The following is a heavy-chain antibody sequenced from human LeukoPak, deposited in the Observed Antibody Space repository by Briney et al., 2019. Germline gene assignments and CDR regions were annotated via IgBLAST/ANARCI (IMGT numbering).Heavy chain of an antibody. CDR3: ARDDSYSVVPAGGYFDY. D-gene: IGHD2-2*01. J-gene: IGHJ4*02. CDR2: IIPIFGTA. CDR1: GGTFSSYA. V-gene: IGHV1-69*13. Sequence: ASVKVSCKASGGTFSSYAISWVRQAPGQGLEWMGGIIPIFGTANYAQKFQGRVTITADESTSTAYMELSSLRSEDTAVCYCARDDSYSVVPAGGYFDYWGQGTLVTVSS.